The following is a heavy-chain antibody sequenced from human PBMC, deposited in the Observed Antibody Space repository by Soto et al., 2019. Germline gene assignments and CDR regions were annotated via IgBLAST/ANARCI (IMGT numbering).Heavy chain of an antibody. CDR1: GYTFTSYD. D-gene: IGHD3-10*01. Sequence: GASVKVSCKASGYTFTSYDINWVRQAPGQGLEWMGWISTYNANTNYAQKLQGRVTMTTDTSTSTAYMELRSLRSDDTAVYYCGRASGSYYNSPFDYWGQGTLVTVSS. J-gene: IGHJ4*02. CDR2: ISTYNANT. V-gene: IGHV1-18*01. CDR3: GRASGSYYNSPFDY.